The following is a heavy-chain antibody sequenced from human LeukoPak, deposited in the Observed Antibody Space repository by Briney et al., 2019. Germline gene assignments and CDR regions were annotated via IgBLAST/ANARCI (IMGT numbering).Heavy chain of an antibody. Sequence: PSETLSLTCTVSGGSISSYYWSWIRQPPGKGLEWIGYIYYSGSTNYNPSLKSRVTISVDTSKYQFSLKLSSVTAADTAVYYCARGTYYYGSGSYYYYYYGMDVWGQGTTVTVSS. CDR2: IYYSGST. CDR1: GGSISSYY. D-gene: IGHD3-10*01. V-gene: IGHV4-59*01. CDR3: ARGTYYYGSGSYYYYYYGMDV. J-gene: IGHJ6*02.